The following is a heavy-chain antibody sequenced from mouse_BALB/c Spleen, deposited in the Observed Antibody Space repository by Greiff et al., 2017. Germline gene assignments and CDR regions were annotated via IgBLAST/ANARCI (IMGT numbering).Heavy chain of an antibody. CDR2: IDPANGNT. J-gene: IGHJ3*01. D-gene: IGHD1-1*01. CDR1: GFNIKDSY. V-gene: IGHV14-3*02. CDR3: APLYDDSNPWFAY. Sequence: VQLQQSGAELVKPGASVKLSCTASGFNIKDSYMHWVKQRPEQGLEWIGRIDPANGNTKYDPKFQGKATITADTSSNTAYLQLSSLTSEDTAVYYCAPLYDDSNPWFAYWGQGTLVTVSA.